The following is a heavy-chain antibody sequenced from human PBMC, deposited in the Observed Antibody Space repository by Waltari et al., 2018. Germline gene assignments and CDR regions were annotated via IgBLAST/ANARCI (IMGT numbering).Heavy chain of an antibody. CDR3: ARDPKGTTVIYDAFDL. CDR2: IIPIFGTP. Sequence: QVHLVQSGAEVKKPGSSVRVSCKASGGHFSRHEFNWVRQAPGQGLEWMGGIIPIFGTPIYAQKFQGRVTITADTSTTTAYMELSSLRFEDTAVYYCARDPKGTTVIYDAFDLWGQGTMVSVSS. V-gene: IGHV1-69*14. CDR1: GGHFSRHE. J-gene: IGHJ3*01. D-gene: IGHD4-17*01.